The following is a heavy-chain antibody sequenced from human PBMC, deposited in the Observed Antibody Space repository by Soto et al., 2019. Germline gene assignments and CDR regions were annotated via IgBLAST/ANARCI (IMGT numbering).Heavy chain of an antibody. Sequence: NPSETLSLTCTVSGGSISSGGYYWSWIRKHPGKGLEWIGYIYYSGSTYYNPSLKSRVTISVDTSKNQFSLKLSSVTAADTAVYYWARVTGIAAAGTVDYWGQGTLVTVS. D-gene: IGHD6-13*01. J-gene: IGHJ4*02. CDR2: IYYSGST. CDR3: ARVTGIAAAGTVDY. V-gene: IGHV4-31*03. CDR1: GGSISSGGYY.